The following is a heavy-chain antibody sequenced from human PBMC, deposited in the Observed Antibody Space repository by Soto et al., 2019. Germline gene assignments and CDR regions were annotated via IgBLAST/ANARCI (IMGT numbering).Heavy chain of an antibody. CDR2: INRHGDST. Sequence: EVSLVESGGGVVRPGGSLRLSCAASGFGFDEYGMSWVRQGPGKGLEWVYGINRHGDSTGYADSVKGRFTISRDNAKNSLYMQMNGLRAEDTAFYYCARDHRWGYEYGDYGDSWGQGTLVTVSS. V-gene: IGHV3-20*04. CDR3: ARDHRWGYEYGDYGDS. CDR1: GFGFDEYG. J-gene: IGHJ4*02. D-gene: IGHD4-17*01.